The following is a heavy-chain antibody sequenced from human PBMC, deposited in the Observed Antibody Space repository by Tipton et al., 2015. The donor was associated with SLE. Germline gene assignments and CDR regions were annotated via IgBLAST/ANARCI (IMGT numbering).Heavy chain of an antibody. D-gene: IGHD4-17*01. Sequence: SLRLSCEASGFTFSSYAMSWVRQAPGKGLEWVSAISGSGRSTYYADSVNGRFTISRDNSKNTLYLQMNSLRAEDTAVYYCAKLWGDYGDYFDYWDQGALVTVSS. CDR2: ISGSGRST. J-gene: IGHJ4*02. CDR3: AKLWGDYGDYFDY. CDR1: GFTFSSYA. V-gene: IGHV3-23*01.